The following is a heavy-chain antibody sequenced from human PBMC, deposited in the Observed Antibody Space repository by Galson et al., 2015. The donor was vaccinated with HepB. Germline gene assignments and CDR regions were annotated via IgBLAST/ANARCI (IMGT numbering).Heavy chain of an antibody. CDR2: IRYDGSNK. J-gene: IGHJ4*02. D-gene: IGHD3-22*01. V-gene: IGHV3-30*02. Sequence: SLRLSCAASGFTFSSYGMHWVRQAPGKGLEWVAFIRYDGSNKYYADSVKGRFTISRDNSKNTLYLQMNSLRAEDTAVYYCANHYYSYDSSGYPGYWGQGTLVTVSS. CDR3: ANHYYSYDSSGYPGY. CDR1: GFTFSSYG.